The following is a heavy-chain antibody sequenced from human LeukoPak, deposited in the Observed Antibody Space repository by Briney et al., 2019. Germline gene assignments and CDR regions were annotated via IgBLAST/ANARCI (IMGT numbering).Heavy chain of an antibody. CDR2: IYPNNGGT. J-gene: IGHJ4*02. V-gene: IGHV1-2*02. CDR3: ARDASGNDY. Sequence: ASVKVSCKASGYSFTAYYMHWVRQAPGQGLEWMGWIYPNNGGTNYAQKFQGRVTMTRDTSISTAYMELSRLRSDDTAVYYCARDASGNDYWGQGTLVTVSS. CDR1: GYSFTAYY.